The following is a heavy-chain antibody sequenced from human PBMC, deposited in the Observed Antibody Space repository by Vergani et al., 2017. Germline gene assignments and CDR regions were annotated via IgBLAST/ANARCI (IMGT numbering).Heavy chain of an antibody. V-gene: IGHV1-69*18. J-gene: IGHJ5*02. D-gene: IGHD6-13*01. CDR2: IITIFGTA. CDR1: GGTFSSYA. Sequence: QVQLVQSGAEVKKPGSSVKVSCKASGGTFSSYAISWVRQAPGQGLEWMGRIITIFGTANSAQKFQGRVTITADESTSTAYMERSSRRSEDKAVYYCAREVSSWNWFDPWGQGTLVTVSS. CDR3: AREVSSWNWFDP.